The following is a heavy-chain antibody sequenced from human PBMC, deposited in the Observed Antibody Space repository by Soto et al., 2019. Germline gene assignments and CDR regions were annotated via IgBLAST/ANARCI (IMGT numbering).Heavy chain of an antibody. CDR3: ARGLYSSPAYFFDS. V-gene: IGHV1-2*02. J-gene: IGHJ4*02. CDR1: GYTFSGHY. Sequence: QVQLVQSGAEVRKPGASVKVSCNVTGYTFSGHYLHWVRQAPGQGLEWMGWINPKSVGTNYAQKFQDRVTMTADTSVSAASMELTSLRYDDTAVFYCARGLYSSPAYFFDSWGQGTLVTVSS. CDR2: INPKSVGT. D-gene: IGHD6-13*01.